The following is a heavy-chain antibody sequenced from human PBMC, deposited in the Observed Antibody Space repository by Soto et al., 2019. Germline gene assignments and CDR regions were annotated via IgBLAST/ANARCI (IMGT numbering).Heavy chain of an antibody. CDR1: GFTFSTYA. CDR2: IYTSGVP. V-gene: IGHV3-23*05. CDR3: TRDWERDSEAFFDY. J-gene: IGHJ4*02. Sequence: EVKLLESGGTLVEPGGSLRLSCAASGFTFSTYAMSWVRQSPGKGREWVSGIYTSGVPKYADSVQGRFTISRDDSKNTXYLQMNSLRAEDTAVYYCTRDWERDSEAFFDYWGQGTLVTVSS. D-gene: IGHD3-3*02.